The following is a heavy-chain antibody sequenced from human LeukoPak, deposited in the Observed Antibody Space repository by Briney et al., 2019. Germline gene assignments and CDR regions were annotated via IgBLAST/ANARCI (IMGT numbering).Heavy chain of an antibody. CDR3: ARTANFAAGYYIDY. J-gene: IGHJ4*02. Sequence: GGSLRLSCAASGFTVSSNYMSWVRQAPGKGLEWLSIIYSGGNTYYADSVKGRFTISRDNAKNSLYLQMNSLRAEDTAVYYCARTANFAAGYYIDYWGQGTLVTVSS. CDR1: GFTVSSNY. V-gene: IGHV3-53*01. CDR2: IYSGGNT. D-gene: IGHD6-13*01.